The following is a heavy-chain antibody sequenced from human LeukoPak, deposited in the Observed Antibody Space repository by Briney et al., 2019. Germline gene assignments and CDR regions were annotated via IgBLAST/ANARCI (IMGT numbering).Heavy chain of an antibody. Sequence: GGSLKLSCAASGFTFSGSAMHWVRQASGKGLEWVGRIRSKANSYATAYAASVKGRFTISRDDSKNTAYLQMNSLKTEDTAVYYCTRVLAAREDYWGQGTLVTVSS. D-gene: IGHD6-6*01. J-gene: IGHJ4*02. V-gene: IGHV3-73*01. CDR3: TRVLAAREDY. CDR1: GFTFSGSA. CDR2: IRSKANSYAT.